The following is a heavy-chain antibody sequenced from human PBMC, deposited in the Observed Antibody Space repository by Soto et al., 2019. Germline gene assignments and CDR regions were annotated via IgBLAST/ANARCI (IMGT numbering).Heavy chain of an antibody. CDR2: IIPIVGIG. V-gene: IGHV1-69*01. CDR1: GGTFNRYA. J-gene: IGHJ6*02. Sequence: QVQLVQSGAEVKKPGSSVTVSCKASGGTFNRYAISWVRQAPGQGLEWMGGIIPIVGIGNDAQRFQGRVTITADESTGTAYMKLSSLSAEDTGVYYCARSAITLFGVVDVPPHYFSEVDVWGQGTTVTVSS. D-gene: IGHD3-3*01. CDR3: ARSAITLFGVVDVPPHYFSEVDV.